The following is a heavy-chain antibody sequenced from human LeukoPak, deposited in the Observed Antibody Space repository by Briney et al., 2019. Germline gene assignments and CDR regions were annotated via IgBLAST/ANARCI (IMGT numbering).Heavy chain of an antibody. CDR2: IYSGGST. Sequence: GSLRLSCAASGFTVSSNYMSWVRQAPGKGLEWVSVIYSGGSTYYADSVKGQFTISRDNSKNTLYLQMNSLRAEDTAVYYCARVHDRHDAFDIWGQGTMVTVSS. CDR1: GFTVSSNY. V-gene: IGHV3-53*01. D-gene: IGHD1-1*01. CDR3: ARVHDRHDAFDI. J-gene: IGHJ3*02.